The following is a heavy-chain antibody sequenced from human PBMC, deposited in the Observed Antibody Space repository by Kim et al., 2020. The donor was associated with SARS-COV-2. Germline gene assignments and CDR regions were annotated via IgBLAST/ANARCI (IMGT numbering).Heavy chain of an antibody. D-gene: IGHD4-17*01. J-gene: IGHJ5*02. CDR2: IYYSGST. V-gene: IGHV4-30-4*01. CDR3: ARASANDYGDLNH. CDR1: GGSISSGDYY. Sequence: SETLSLTCTVSGGSISSGDYYWSWIRQPAGKGLEWIGYIYYSGSTYYNPSLKSRVTISVDTSKNQFSLKLSSVTAADTAVYYCARASANDYGDLNHWGQGTLVTVSS.